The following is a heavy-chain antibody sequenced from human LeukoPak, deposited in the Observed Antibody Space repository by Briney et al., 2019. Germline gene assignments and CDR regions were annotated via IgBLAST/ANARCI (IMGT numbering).Heavy chain of an antibody. D-gene: IGHD7-27*01. CDR2: ISTSVSIT. Sequence: AGGSLRLSCAASGSSFSSYEMNWVRQAPGKGLEWISYISTSVSITSYADSVKGRFTISRDNAKNSLFLQLNSLRDEDTALYYCARVGATNWAYYFDYWGQGTLVTVSS. CDR1: GSSFSSYE. CDR3: ARVGATNWAYYFDY. J-gene: IGHJ4*02. V-gene: IGHV3-48*03.